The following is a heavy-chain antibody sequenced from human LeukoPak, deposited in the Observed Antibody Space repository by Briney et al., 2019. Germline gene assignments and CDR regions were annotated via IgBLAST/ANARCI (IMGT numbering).Heavy chain of an antibody. CDR2: IYYSGST. J-gene: IGHJ6*03. D-gene: IGHD5-18*01. V-gene: IGHV4-30-4*07. Sequence: SQTLSLTCAVSGGSISSGGYSWSWIRQPPGKGLGWIGYIYYSGSTNYNPSLKSRVTVSVDTSKNQFSLKLSSVTAADTAVYYCARRARRGYSYGPLGYYYMDVWGKGTTVTVSS. CDR3: ARRARRGYSYGPLGYYYMDV. CDR1: GGSISSGGYS.